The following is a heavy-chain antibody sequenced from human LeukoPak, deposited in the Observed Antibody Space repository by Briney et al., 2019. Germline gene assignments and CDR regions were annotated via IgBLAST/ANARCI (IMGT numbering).Heavy chain of an antibody. CDR3: ARTGDYDILTGYSATAYSVDY. CDR2: INHSGST. J-gene: IGHJ4*02. V-gene: IGHV4-34*01. D-gene: IGHD3-9*01. CDR1: GGSFSGYY. Sequence: SETLSLTCAVYGGSFSGYYWSWIRQPPGKGLEWIGEINHSGSTNYNPSLKSRVTISVDTSKNQFSLKLSSVTAADTAVYYCARTGDYDILTGYSATAYSVDYWGQGTLVTVSS.